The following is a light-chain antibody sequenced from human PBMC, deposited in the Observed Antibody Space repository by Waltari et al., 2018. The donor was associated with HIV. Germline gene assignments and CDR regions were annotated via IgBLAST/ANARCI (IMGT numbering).Light chain of an antibody. J-gene: IGLJ2*01. V-gene: IGLV2-8*01. CDR2: EVT. CDR3: VSYAGSNTVI. CDR1: SSDIGGYTY. Sequence: SALTQPPSASVSPGQPVTISCTRTSSDIGGYTYVSRYQQHPGKAPKLIIYEVTKRPSGLPNRFSGSKSGNTASLTVSGLQAEDEADYYCVSYAGSNTVIFGGGTRLTVL.